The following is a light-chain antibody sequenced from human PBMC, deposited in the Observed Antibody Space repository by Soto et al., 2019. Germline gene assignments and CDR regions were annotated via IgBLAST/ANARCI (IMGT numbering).Light chain of an antibody. V-gene: IGKV1-5*01. Sequence: DIQMTQSPATLSASVGDRVTITCRASQYINTYLAWYQQKSGKAPQLLISAASTLQSGVPPRFSGSGSGTEFTLIISSLPQDDDATYCCQQYQTSSTFGQGTKVEI. CDR2: AAS. CDR3: QQYQTSST. CDR1: QYINTY. J-gene: IGKJ1*01.